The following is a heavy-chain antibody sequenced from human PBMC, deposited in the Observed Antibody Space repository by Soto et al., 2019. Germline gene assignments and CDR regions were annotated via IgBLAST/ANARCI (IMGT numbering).Heavy chain of an antibody. D-gene: IGHD5-12*01. CDR3: ARGQEGVVATH. CDR1: GGSLSGYY. V-gene: IGHV4-34*01. J-gene: IGHJ4*02. Sequence: QVQLQQWGAGLLKPSENLSLKCAVNGGSLSGYYWSWIRQPPGKGLEWIGEIKDGGRTNYSPSLKSRATISSDTSNNQFSLRLYSVTAADTGVYYCARGQEGVVATHWDQGTLVTVSS. CDR2: IKDGGRT.